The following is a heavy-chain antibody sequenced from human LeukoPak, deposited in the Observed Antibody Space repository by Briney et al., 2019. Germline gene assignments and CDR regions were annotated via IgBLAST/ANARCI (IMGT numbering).Heavy chain of an antibody. CDR3: ARGKLDIVVVPAVPPYYYYYGMDV. Sequence: KTSETLSLTCTVSGGSISSYYWSWIRQPAGKGLEWIGRIYTSGSTNYNPSLKSRVTMSVDTSKNQFSLKLSSVTAADTAVYYCARGKLDIVVVPAVPPYYYYYGMDVWGQGTTVTVSS. CDR2: IYTSGST. V-gene: IGHV4-4*07. CDR1: GGSISSYY. D-gene: IGHD2-2*01. J-gene: IGHJ6*02.